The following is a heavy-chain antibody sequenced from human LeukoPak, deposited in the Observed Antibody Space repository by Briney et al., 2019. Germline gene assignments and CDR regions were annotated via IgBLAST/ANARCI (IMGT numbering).Heavy chain of an antibody. CDR1: GGSISSSSYY. D-gene: IGHD6-19*01. V-gene: IGHV4-39*07. CDR3: ASFPTIAVAGEYYYYGMDV. CDR2: IYHSGST. Sequence: SETLSLTCTVSGGSISSSSYYWGWIRQPPGKGLEWIGSIYHSGSTYYNPSLKSRVTISIDTSKNQFSLKLSSVTAADTAVYFCASFPTIAVAGEYYYYGMDVWGQGTTVTVSS. J-gene: IGHJ6*02.